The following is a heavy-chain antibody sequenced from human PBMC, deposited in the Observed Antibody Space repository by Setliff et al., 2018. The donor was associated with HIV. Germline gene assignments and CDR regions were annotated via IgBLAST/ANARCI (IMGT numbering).Heavy chain of an antibody. J-gene: IGHJ4*02. CDR2: IRYDGSNQ. D-gene: IGHD1-26*01. V-gene: IGHV3-30*02. CDR3: VRGIVGASVFNY. Sequence: GGSLRLSCAASGFTFSTYGMQWVRQAPGKGLEWVAFIRYDGSNQYYADSVKGRFTISRDNSKNTLYLQMNGLRAEDTAVYYCVRGIVGASVFNYWGQGTQVTVSS. CDR1: GFTFSTYG.